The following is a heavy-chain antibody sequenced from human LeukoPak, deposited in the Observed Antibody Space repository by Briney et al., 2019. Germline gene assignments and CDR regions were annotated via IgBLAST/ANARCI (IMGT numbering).Heavy chain of an antibody. CDR1: GFTFDRFT. J-gene: IGHJ4*02. CDR2: INRRGHT. CDR3: AKEVDCPSDCLFFHS. V-gene: IGHV3-43*01. Sequence: SGGSLRLSCAASGFTFDRFTIHWVRQTPGKGLEWVSLINRRGHTFYADSVKGRLTISRDNSRNSVFLQMNSLRPEDTALYHCAKEVDCPSDCLFFHSWGQGTLVTVSS. D-gene: IGHD2-21*02.